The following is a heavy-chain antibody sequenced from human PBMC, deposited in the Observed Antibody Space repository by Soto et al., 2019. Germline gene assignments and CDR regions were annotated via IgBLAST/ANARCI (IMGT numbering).Heavy chain of an antibody. J-gene: IGHJ6*03. D-gene: IGHD3-16*01. Sequence: QLVESGGGLVKPGGSLRLSCAASGFTFSTYNMDWVRQAPGKGLEWVSSITFNSVYMYYAASVEGRFTNSRDNARNTMYLQMDGLTEDATAVYYCAKKAGGNYFYYYMDVWGKGTTGTVSS. CDR3: AKKAGGNYFYYYMDV. CDR1: GFTFSTYN. V-gene: IGHV3-21*01. CDR2: ITFNSVYM.